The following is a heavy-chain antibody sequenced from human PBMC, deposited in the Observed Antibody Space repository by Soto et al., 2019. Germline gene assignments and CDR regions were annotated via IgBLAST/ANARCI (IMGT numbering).Heavy chain of an antibody. D-gene: IGHD3-16*02. CDR1: GGSISSSSYY. Sequence: SETLSLTCTVSGGSISSSSYYWGWIRQPPGKGLEWIGSIYYSGSTYYNPSLKSRVTISVDTSKNQFSLKLSSVTAADTAVYYCARPAFFYDYVWGSYRYTQPPFYGMDVWGQGTTVTVSS. CDR3: ARPAFFYDYVWGSYRYTQPPFYGMDV. CDR2: IYYSGST. V-gene: IGHV4-39*01. J-gene: IGHJ6*02.